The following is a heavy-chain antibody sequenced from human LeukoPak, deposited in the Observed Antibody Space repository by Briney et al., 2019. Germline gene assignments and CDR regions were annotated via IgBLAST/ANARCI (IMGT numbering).Heavy chain of an antibody. J-gene: IGHJ2*01. CDR3: ARPYYDFLTGYWYFDL. D-gene: IGHD3-9*01. Sequence: PSQTLSLTCTVSGGSISSGGYYWSWIRQHPGKGLEWIGYIYYSGSTYYNPSLKSRVTISVDTSKNQFSLKLSSVSAADTAVYYSARPYYDFLTGYWYFDLWGRGTLVTVSS. CDR1: GGSISSGGYY. CDR2: IYYSGST. V-gene: IGHV4-31*03.